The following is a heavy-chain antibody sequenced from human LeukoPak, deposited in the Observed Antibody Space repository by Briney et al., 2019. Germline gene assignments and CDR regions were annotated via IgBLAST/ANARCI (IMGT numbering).Heavy chain of an antibody. Sequence: GGSLRLSCAASGFTFSSYGMHWVRQAPGKGLEWVAVIWYDGSNKYYADSVKGRFTISRDNSKNTLYLQVNSLRAEDTAVYYCASWTLAAFDIWGQGTMVTVSS. V-gene: IGHV3-33*01. D-gene: IGHD1-1*01. CDR1: GFTFSSYG. J-gene: IGHJ3*02. CDR3: ASWTLAAFDI. CDR2: IWYDGSNK.